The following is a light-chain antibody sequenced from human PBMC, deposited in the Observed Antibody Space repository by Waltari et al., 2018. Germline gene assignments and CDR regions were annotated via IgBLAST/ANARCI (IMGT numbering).Light chain of an antibody. J-gene: IGLJ1*01. CDR3: CSYAGDSTYV. V-gene: IGLV2-23*02. Sequence: WYQQHPGKTPTLIIYEVNRRPSGVSDRFAASKSVNTASLTISGLQADDEADYYCCSYAGDSTYVFGTGAKVTVL. CDR2: EVN.